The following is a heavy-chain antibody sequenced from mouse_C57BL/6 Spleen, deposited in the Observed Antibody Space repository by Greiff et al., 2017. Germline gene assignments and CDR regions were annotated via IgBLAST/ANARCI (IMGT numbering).Heavy chain of an antibody. CDR3: ARATIVTRYFDD. V-gene: IGHV5-4*01. D-gene: IGHD2-5*01. CDR1: GFTFSSYA. CDR2: ISDGGSYT. Sequence: EVQGVESGGGLVKPGGSLKLSCAASGFTFSSYAMSWVRQTPEKRLEWVATISDGGSYTYYPDNVKGRFTISRDNAKNNLYLQMSHLKSEDTAMYYCARATIVTRYFDDWGKGTTVTVSS. J-gene: IGHJ1*03.